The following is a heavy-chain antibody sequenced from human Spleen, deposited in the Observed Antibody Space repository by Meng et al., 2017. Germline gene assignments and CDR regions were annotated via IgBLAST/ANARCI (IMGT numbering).Heavy chain of an antibody. Sequence: GESLKISCAASGFTFSSYSMNWVRQAPGKGLEWLVIIWYDGSKKYYADSVKGRFTISRDNSKNTLYLQMNSLRAEDTAVYYCARSPIDKYDLSALPLDYWGQGTLVTVSS. CDR3: ARSPIDKYDLSALPLDY. CDR2: IWYDGSKK. D-gene: IGHD3-22*01. J-gene: IGHJ4*02. V-gene: IGHV3-33*08. CDR1: GFTFSSYS.